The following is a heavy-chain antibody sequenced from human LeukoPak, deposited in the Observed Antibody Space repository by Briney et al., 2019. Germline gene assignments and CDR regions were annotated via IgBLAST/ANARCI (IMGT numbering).Heavy chain of an antibody. CDR3: ALNPDYYGSGSFDY. J-gene: IGHJ4*02. V-gene: IGHV3-33*01. CDR1: GFTFSSYG. D-gene: IGHD3-10*01. CDR2: IWYDGSNK. Sequence: GRSLRLSCAASGFTFSSYGMHWVRQAPGKGLEWVAVIWYDGSNKYYADSVKGRFTISRDNSNNTLYLQMNSLRAEDTAVYYCALNPDYYGSGSFDYWGQGTLVTVSS.